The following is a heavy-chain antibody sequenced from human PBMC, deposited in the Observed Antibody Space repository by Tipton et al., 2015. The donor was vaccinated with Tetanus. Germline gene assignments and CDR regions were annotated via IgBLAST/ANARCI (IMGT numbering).Heavy chain of an antibody. CDR2: ISGSGGTT. V-gene: IGHV3-23*01. CDR1: GFTFSTYA. J-gene: IGHJ2*01. CDR3: ARRWDYYYFDL. D-gene: IGHD1-26*01. Sequence: SLRLSCLASGFTFSTYAMGWVRQAPGKGLEWVSSISGSGGTTQYADSVRGQFTVARGNSKKTLYLQLENLRAEDTAVYFCARRWDYYYFDLWGRGTLVTVSS.